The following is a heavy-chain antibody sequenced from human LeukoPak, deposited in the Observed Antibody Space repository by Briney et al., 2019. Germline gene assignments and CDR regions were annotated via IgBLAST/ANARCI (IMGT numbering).Heavy chain of an antibody. Sequence: GGSLRLSCAASGFTVSSNYMNWVRQAPGKGLEWVSSISSSSSYIYYADSVKGRFTISRDNAKNSLYLQMNSLRAEDTAVYYCARDRGVSYSAAGKKQPDYWGQGTLVTVSS. V-gene: IGHV3-21*01. CDR2: ISSSSSYI. J-gene: IGHJ4*02. CDR1: GFTVSSNY. CDR3: ARDRGVSYSAAGKKQPDY. D-gene: IGHD6-13*01.